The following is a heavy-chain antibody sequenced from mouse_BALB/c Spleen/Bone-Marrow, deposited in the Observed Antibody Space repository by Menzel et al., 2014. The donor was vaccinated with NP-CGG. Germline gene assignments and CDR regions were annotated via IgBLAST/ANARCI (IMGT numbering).Heavy chain of an antibody. J-gene: IGHJ2*01. D-gene: IGHD1-1*01. Sequence: EVKLMESGGGSVKLGGSLKLSCAASGFTFSSYYMSWVRQTPEKRLELVAAINSNGDNTYYPDTVKGRFTISRDNAKNSLYLQMSSLKSEDTALYYCAGSYYGSTFDYWGQGATLTVSS. V-gene: IGHV5-6-2*01. CDR3: AGSYYGSTFDY. CDR1: GFTFSSYY. CDR2: INSNGDNT.